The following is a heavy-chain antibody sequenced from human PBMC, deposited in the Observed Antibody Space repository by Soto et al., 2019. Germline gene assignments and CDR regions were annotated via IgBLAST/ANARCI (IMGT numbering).Heavy chain of an antibody. CDR1: GGSISSSSYY. CDR3: ARRGSIAYYGSGSYYY. CDR2: IYYSGST. D-gene: IGHD3-10*01. Sequence: SETLSLTCTVSGGSISSSSYYWGWIRQPPGKGLEWIGSIYYSGSTYYNPSLKSRVTISVDTSKNQFSLKLNSVTAADTAVYYCARRGSIAYYGSGSYYYWGQGTLVTVSS. J-gene: IGHJ4*02. V-gene: IGHV4-39*01.